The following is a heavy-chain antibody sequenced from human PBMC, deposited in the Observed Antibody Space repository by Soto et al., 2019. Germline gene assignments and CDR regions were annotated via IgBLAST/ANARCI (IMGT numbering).Heavy chain of an antibody. CDR3: ARQPFDSRSLVPHAFDI. Sequence: GESLKISFQGSGYSFTNDWIGWVHQMPGKGLEWMGMIHAGDSDARYSSSFQGHITISADKSIGTAYLQWRSLTAADTGIYYCARQPFDSRSLVPHAFDIWGQGTMVTVSS. D-gene: IGHD6-13*01. CDR2: IHAGDSDA. V-gene: IGHV5-51*07. CDR1: GYSFTNDW. J-gene: IGHJ3*02.